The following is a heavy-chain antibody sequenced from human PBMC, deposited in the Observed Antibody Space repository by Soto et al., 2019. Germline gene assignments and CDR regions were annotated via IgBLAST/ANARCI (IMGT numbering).Heavy chain of an antibody. D-gene: IGHD4-17*01. J-gene: IGHJ5*02. CDR1: GFTVSSNY. Sequence: GGSLRLSCAASGFTVSSNYMSWVRQAPGKGLEWVSVIYSGGSTYYADSVKGRFTISRHNSKNTLYLQMNSLRAEDTAVYYCTRANYGDENWFDPWGQGTLVTVSS. CDR2: IYSGGST. CDR3: TRANYGDENWFDP. V-gene: IGHV3-53*04.